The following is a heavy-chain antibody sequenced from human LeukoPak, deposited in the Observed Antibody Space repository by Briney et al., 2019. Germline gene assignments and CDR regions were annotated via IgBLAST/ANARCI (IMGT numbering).Heavy chain of an antibody. V-gene: IGHV3-53*01. CDR2: IYSGGST. CDR1: GFTVSSNY. Sequence: GGSLRLSCAASGFTVSSNYMSWVRQAPGKGLEWVSVIYSGGSTYYADSVKGRFTISRDNSKNTLYLQMSSLRAEDTAVYYCARASYYYDSSGYPARRPHAFDIWGQGTMVTVSS. D-gene: IGHD3-22*01. J-gene: IGHJ3*02. CDR3: ARASYYYDSSGYPARRPHAFDI.